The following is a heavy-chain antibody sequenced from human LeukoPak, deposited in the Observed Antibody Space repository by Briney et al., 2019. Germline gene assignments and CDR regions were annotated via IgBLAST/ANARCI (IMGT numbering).Heavy chain of an antibody. D-gene: IGHD3-22*01. CDR3: TSLTYYYDSSGYYYDDDAFDI. CDR2: IRSKANSYAT. CDR1: GFTFSGSA. V-gene: IGHV3-73*01. Sequence: GGSLRLSCAASGFTFSGSAMHWVRQASGKGLEWVGRIRSKANSYATAYAASVKGRFTISRDDSKNTAYLQMNSLKTEDTAVYCCTSLTYYYDSSGYYYDDDAFDIWGQGTMVTVSS. J-gene: IGHJ3*02.